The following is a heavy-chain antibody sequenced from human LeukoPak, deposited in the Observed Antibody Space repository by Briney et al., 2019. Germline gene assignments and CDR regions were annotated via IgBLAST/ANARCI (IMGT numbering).Heavy chain of an antibody. D-gene: IGHD3-10*01. CDR2: ISYDGSNK. CDR1: GCIFSSYA. J-gene: IGHJ4*02. V-gene: IGHV3-30*04. CDR3: AKTGSRDQGGLDY. Sequence: PGGSLRLYCAASGCIFSSYAMHWVRQAPGKGLEWVAVISYDGSNKYYADSVKGRFTISRDNSKNRLFLQMNSLRVEDTAVYFCAKTGSRDQGGLDYWGQGTLVTVSS.